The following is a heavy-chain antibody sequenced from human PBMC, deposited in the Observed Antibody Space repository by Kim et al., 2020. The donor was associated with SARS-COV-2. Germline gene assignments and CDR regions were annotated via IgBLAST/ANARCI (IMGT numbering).Heavy chain of an antibody. V-gene: IGHV3-30*04. Sequence: GGSLRLSCAASGFTFSSYAMHWVRQAPGKALEWVAVISYDGSNKYYADSVKGRFTISRDNSKNTLYLQMNSLRAEDTAVYYCARAKYSYRAWGYWGQGTL. CDR1: GFTFSSYA. D-gene: IGHD5-18*01. CDR2: ISYDGSNK. CDR3: ARAKYSYRAWGY. J-gene: IGHJ4*02.